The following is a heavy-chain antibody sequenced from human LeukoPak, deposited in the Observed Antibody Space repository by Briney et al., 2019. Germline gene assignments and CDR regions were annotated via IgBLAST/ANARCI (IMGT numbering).Heavy chain of an antibody. V-gene: IGHV4-39*01. CDR3: ANDFGDFRTDY. CDR1: GGSISRSGYY. CDR2: SDYIGSK. J-gene: IGHJ4*02. D-gene: IGHD4-17*01. Sequence: PSETLSLTCTVSGGSISRSGYYWAWIRQPPGKGLEWIASSDYIGSKTYNPSLKSRVTVSVDTSKNQFFLKLTSVTAADTAVYYCANDFGDFRTDYWGQGTLVTVSS.